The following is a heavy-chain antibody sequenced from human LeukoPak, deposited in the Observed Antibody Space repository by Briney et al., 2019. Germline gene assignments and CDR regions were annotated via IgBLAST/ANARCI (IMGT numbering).Heavy chain of an antibody. CDR1: GASMTSYY. Sequence: SETLSLTCTVSGASMTSYYWSWIRQPAGKGLEWIGRIYTSANTDYNPSLKSRVTMSLDTSKNQFSLKLSSVTAADTAVYYCARDGWFSGGSKTLQYWGQGTLVTVSS. CDR2: IYTSANT. V-gene: IGHV4-4*07. D-gene: IGHD1-26*01. CDR3: ARDGWFSGGSKTLQY. J-gene: IGHJ4*02.